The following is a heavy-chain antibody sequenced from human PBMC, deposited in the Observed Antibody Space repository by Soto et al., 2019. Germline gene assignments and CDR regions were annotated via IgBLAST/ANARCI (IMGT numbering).Heavy chain of an antibody. V-gene: IGHV4-38-2*01. Sequence: SETLSLTCAVSGYSISSGYYWGWIRQPPGKGLEWIGSIYHSGSTYYNPSLKSRVTISVDTSKNQFSLKLSSVTAADTAVYYCARPARIAVAGIHYWGQGTLVTVSS. D-gene: IGHD6-19*01. CDR2: IYHSGST. CDR1: GYSISSGYY. CDR3: ARPARIAVAGIHY. J-gene: IGHJ4*02.